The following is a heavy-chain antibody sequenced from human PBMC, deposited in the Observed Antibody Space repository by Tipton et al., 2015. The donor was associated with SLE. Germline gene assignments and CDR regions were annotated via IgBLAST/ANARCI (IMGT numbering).Heavy chain of an antibody. V-gene: IGHV3-30-3*01. D-gene: IGHD6-19*01. CDR1: GFTFSSYA. CDR3: ARGIIAVADYFDS. J-gene: IGHJ4*02. CDR2: ISYDGSNK. Sequence: SLRLSCAASGFTFSSYAMHWVRQAPGKGLEWVAVISYDGSNKYYADSVKGRFTISRDNSKNTLYLQMNSLRAEDTAVYYCARGIIAVADYFDSWGQGTLVTVSS.